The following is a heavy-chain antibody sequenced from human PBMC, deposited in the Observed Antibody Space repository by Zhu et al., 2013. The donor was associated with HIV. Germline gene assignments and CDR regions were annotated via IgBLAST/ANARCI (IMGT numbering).Heavy chain of an antibody. CDR3: ARDGFITMIVVVIETCFDY. CDR1: GFTFSSYA. CDR2: ISYDGSNK. D-gene: IGHD3-22*01. J-gene: IGHJ4*02. Sequence: VQLVESGGGVVQPGRSLRLSCAASGFTFSSYAMHWVRQAPGKGLEWVAVISYDGSNKYYADSVKGRFTISRDNSKNTLYLQMNSLRAEDTAVYYCARDGFITMIVVVIETCFDYWGQGTLGHRLL. V-gene: IGHV3-30-3*01.